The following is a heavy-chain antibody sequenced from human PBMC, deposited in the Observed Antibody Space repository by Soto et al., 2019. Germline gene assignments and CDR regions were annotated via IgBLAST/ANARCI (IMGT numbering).Heavy chain of an antibody. CDR1: GLNFIYFW. Sequence: GVSLRLSCTAAGLNFIYFWMHWVRQAPGKGLVWVSRIHSDGSSTTYADSVKGRFTISRDDAKNTLYLQMNSLTAEDTAVYYCARGNYGGFDSWGQGTLVTVSS. CDR3: ARGNYGGFDS. CDR2: IHSDGSST. V-gene: IGHV3-74*01. J-gene: IGHJ4*02. D-gene: IGHD4-17*01.